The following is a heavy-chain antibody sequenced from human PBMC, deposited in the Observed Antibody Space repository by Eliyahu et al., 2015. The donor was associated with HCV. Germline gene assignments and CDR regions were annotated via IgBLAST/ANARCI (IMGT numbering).Heavy chain of an antibody. CDR1: GFTFSSYS. Sequence: EVQLVESGGGLVKPGGSLRLSCAASGFTFSSYSXNWVRQAPGKGLEWVSSISSSSSYIYYADSVKGRFTISRDNAKNSLYLQMNSLRAEDTAVYYCARDWVSSGSYSKIPSEDYWGQGTLVTVSS. CDR3: ARDWVSSGSYSKIPSEDY. V-gene: IGHV3-21*01. J-gene: IGHJ4*02. CDR2: ISSSSSYI. D-gene: IGHD1-26*01.